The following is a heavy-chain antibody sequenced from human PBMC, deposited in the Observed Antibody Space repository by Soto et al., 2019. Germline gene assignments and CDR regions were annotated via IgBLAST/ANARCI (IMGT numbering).Heavy chain of an antibody. CDR2: ISPIFGTA. CDR1: GGTFSSYA. Sequence: QVQLVQSGAEVKKPGSSVKVSCKASGGTFSSYAISWVRQAPGQGLEWMGGISPIFGTANYAQKFQGRVTIAADESTSTAYMELSSLRSEDTAVYYCAGDCYDSSGYYYLTWGQGTMVTVSS. V-gene: IGHV1-69*12. D-gene: IGHD3-22*01. CDR3: AGDCYDSSGYYYLT. J-gene: IGHJ3*01.